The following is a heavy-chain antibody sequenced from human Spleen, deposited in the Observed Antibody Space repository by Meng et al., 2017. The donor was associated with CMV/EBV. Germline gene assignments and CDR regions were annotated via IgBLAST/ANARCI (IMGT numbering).Heavy chain of an antibody. Sequence: GESLKISCTASGFTFSSYAIHWVRQAPGKGLEWVAVISYDGSNEYYADSVKGRFTISRDSSKNTLYLQMNSLRAEDTAVYYCASVRGFCTSTTCYRGAFDIWGQGTMVTVSS. V-gene: IGHV3-30*04. J-gene: IGHJ3*02. CDR3: ASVRGFCTSTTCYRGAFDI. CDR2: ISYDGSNE. D-gene: IGHD2-2*01. CDR1: GFTFSSYA.